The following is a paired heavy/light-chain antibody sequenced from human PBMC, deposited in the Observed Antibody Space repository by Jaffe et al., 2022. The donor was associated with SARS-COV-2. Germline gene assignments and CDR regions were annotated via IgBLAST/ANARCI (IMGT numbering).Light chain of an antibody. CDR3: QQYGSSPT. Sequence: EIVLTQSPGTLSLSPGERATLSCRASQSVSNSYLAWYQQKPGQAPRLLIYGASSRATGIPDRFSGSGSGTDFTLTISRLEPEDFAVYYCQQYGSSPTFGQGTKVEFK. CDR2: GAS. V-gene: IGKV3-20*01. J-gene: IGKJ1*01. CDR1: QSVSNSY.
Heavy chain of an antibody. CDR2: ISDYSGKT. V-gene: IGHV1-18*01. D-gene: IGHD4-17*01. Sequence: QFQLVQSGAEVKKPGASVKVSCKASGHTFTFYGINWVRQAPGQGLEWMGWISDYSGKTNYAQKFQGRVTMTTDTSTKIASMELRSLRSDDTAVYYCANGPLHYGDYVASDIWGQGTMVTVSS. J-gene: IGHJ3*02. CDR1: GHTFTFYG. CDR3: ANGPLHYGDYVASDI.